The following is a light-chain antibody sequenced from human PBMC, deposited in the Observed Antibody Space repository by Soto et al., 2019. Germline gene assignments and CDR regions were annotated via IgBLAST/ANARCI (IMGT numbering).Light chain of an antibody. Sequence: EIVLTQSPGTLSLSPGERATLSCRASQSVSSSYLAWYQQKPGQAPRLPIYGASSRATGIPDRFSGSGSGTYFTLTLSRLEPEDFAVYYCQQYGSSRTFGQGTKVEIK. CDR1: QSVSSSY. V-gene: IGKV3-20*01. J-gene: IGKJ1*01. CDR3: QQYGSSRT. CDR2: GAS.